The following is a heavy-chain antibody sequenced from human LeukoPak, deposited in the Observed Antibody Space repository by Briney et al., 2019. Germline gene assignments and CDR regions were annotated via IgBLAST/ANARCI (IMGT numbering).Heavy chain of an antibody. Sequence: GGSLRLSCAVSGFTFSNYAMSWVRQAPGEGLEGVSAITGSGGNTYYADSVKGRFTISRDNSKNTVFLQMNSLRAEDTAVYYCAKWGDYDVLTGYYVSDYWGQGTLVTVSS. CDR2: ITGSGGNT. CDR3: AKWGDYDVLTGYYVSDY. V-gene: IGHV3-23*01. CDR1: GFTFSNYA. D-gene: IGHD3-9*01. J-gene: IGHJ4*02.